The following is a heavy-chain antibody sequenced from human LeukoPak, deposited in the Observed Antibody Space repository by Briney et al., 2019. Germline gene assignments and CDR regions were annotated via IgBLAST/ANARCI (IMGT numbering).Heavy chain of an antibody. CDR2: INPNSGGT. CDR3: ARAQNHYYGSGSYYNEFDH. Sequence: GASVKVSCKASGYTFTGYYMHWVRQAPGQGLEWMGWINPNSGGTNYAQKFQGRVTMTRDTSISTAYMELSRLRSDDTAVYYCARAQNHYYGSGSYYNEFDHWGQGTLVTVSS. J-gene: IGHJ4*02. CDR1: GYTFTGYY. D-gene: IGHD3-10*01. V-gene: IGHV1-2*02.